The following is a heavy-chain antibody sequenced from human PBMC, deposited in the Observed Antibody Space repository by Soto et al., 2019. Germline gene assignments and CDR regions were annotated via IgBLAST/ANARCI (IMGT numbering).Heavy chain of an antibody. CDR3: ARGYCSGGSCYSRGGLDGMDV. D-gene: IGHD2-15*01. J-gene: IGHJ6*02. CDR1: GYTFTSYG. CDR2: ISAYNGNT. Sequence: QVPLVQSGAEVKKPGASVKVSCKASGYTFTSYGISWVRQAPGQGLEWMGWISAYNGNTNYAQKLQGRVTMTTDTSTSTAYMELRSLRSDDTAVYYCARGYCSGGSCYSRGGLDGMDVWGQGTTVTVSS. V-gene: IGHV1-18*01.